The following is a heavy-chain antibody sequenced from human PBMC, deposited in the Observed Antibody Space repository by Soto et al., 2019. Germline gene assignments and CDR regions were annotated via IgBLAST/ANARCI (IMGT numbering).Heavy chain of an antibody. D-gene: IGHD1-26*01. CDR3: AKWGLNSAIRGWDYYYGIDV. CDR2: IYYSGST. CDR1: GGSVSSGSYY. Sequence: QVQLQESGPGLVKPSETLSLTCTVSGGSVSSGSYYWSWIRQPPGKGLEWIGYIYYSGSTNYNPSHESRAAISEGPAKIHLARKQSPVTAPDNALNYCAKWGLNSAIRGWDYYYGIDVWGQGTTVTVSS. V-gene: IGHV4-61*03. J-gene: IGHJ6*02.